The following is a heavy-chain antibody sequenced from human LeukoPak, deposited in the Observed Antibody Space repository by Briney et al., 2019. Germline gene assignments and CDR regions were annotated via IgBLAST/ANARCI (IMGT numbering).Heavy chain of an antibody. V-gene: IGHV3-30*18. Sequence: VRKVRGKXXXXXAVISYDGINKYYADSVKVRFTFSRDNSKNTLYLQMNSLRAEDTAVYYCAKDLHGDYAFDYWGQGTLVTVSS. D-gene: IGHD4-17*01. CDR3: AKDLHGDYAFDY. J-gene: IGHJ4*02. CDR2: ISYDGINK.